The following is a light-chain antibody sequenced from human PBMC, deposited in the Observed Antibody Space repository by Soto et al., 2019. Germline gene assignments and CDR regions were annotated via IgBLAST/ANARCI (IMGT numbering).Light chain of an antibody. V-gene: IGKV3-15*01. Sequence: EIMMTQSPVTLSVSPGERATLSCRASQNIHNHLAWYQKRPGQPPRLLVYAASTRATGTPVRFSVSGSGTEFTLTISSLQPEDFDVYYCQQYRNWPSRTFGPGTNLEIK. CDR3: QQYRNWPSRT. CDR1: QNIHNH. CDR2: AAS. J-gene: IGKJ2*01.